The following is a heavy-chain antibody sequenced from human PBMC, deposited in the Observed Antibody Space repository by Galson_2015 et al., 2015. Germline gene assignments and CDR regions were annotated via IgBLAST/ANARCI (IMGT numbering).Heavy chain of an antibody. CDR1: GFTFSSYA. Sequence: SLRLSCAASGFTFSSYAMHWVRQAPGKGLEWVAVISYDGSNKYYADSVKGRFTISRDNSKNTLYLQMNSLRAEDTAVYYCARGEGGYEMDYWGQGTLVTVSS. J-gene: IGHJ4*02. D-gene: IGHD5-12*01. V-gene: IGHV3-30*01. CDR3: ARGEGGYEMDY. CDR2: ISYDGSNK.